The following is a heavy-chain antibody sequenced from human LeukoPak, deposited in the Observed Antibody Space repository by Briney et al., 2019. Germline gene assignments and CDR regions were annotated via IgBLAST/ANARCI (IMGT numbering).Heavy chain of an antibody. CDR3: ARRGAGHDAFDI. V-gene: IGHV5-51*01. CDR2: MYREDSDT. CDR1: GYSFSSYW. D-gene: IGHD4/OR15-4a*01. Sequence: GESLKISGKGSGYSFSSYWIAWVRQMPGKGLEWMGIMYREDSDTRYSPSFQGQVTISADRSISTAYLQWSSLKASDTAIYYCARRGAGHDAFDIWGQGTMVTVSS. J-gene: IGHJ3*02.